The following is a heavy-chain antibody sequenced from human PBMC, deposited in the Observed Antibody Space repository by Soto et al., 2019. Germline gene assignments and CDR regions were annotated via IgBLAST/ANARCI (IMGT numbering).Heavy chain of an antibody. V-gene: IGHV4-31*03. Sequence: QVQLQESGPGLVKPSQTLSLTCTVSGGSISSGGYYWNWIRQHPGKGLEWIAYIYYTGTTYYNPSLKSRVTISIDSSNNQFSLMLSSVTAADTAVYYCARDLRLDSWGPGTLVTVSS. CDR1: GGSISSGGYY. CDR2: IYYTGTT. J-gene: IGHJ4*02. CDR3: ARDLRLDS. D-gene: IGHD2-21*02.